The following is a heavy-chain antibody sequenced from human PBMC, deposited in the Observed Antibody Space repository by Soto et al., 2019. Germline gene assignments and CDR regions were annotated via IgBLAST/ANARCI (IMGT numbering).Heavy chain of an antibody. Sequence: GGSLRLSCAASGFAFSDYYMSWIRQAPGKGLEWVSYISNTGTAIYYADSVKGRFTISRDNAKNSLYLQKNSLRADDAAVYYCARGFIIGAFGFWGQGALVTVSS. D-gene: IGHD3-10*01. V-gene: IGHV3-11*01. CDR3: ARGFIIGAFGF. CDR2: ISNTGTAI. J-gene: IGHJ4*02. CDR1: GFAFSDYY.